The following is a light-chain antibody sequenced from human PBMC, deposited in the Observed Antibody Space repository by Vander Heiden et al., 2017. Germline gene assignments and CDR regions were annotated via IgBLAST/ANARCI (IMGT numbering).Light chain of an antibody. V-gene: IGKV1-33*01. CDR1: QDISNY. CDR3: QQYDNLPYT. J-gene: IGKJ2*01. Sequence: DIQMLQSPSSLSASVGDRVTITCQASQDISNYLNWYQQKPGKAPKLLIYDASNLETGVPSRFSGSGSGTDFTFTISSLQPEDIATYYCQQYDNLPYTFGQGTKLEIK. CDR2: DAS.